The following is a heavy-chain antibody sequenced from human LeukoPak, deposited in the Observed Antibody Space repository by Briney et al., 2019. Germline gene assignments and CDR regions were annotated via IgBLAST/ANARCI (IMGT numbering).Heavy chain of an antibody. CDR2: TYPGDSDT. CDR1: GYSFTSYW. J-gene: IGHJ5*02. D-gene: IGHD5-18*01. CDR3: AGWRLNPGGYSFESWFDP. V-gene: IGHV5-51*01. Sequence: GESLKISCKGSGYSFTSYWIGWVRQMPGKGLEWMGITYPGDSDTRYSPSFQGQVTISADKSISTAYLQWSSLKASDTAMYYCAGWRLNPGGYSFESWFDPWGQGTLVTVSS.